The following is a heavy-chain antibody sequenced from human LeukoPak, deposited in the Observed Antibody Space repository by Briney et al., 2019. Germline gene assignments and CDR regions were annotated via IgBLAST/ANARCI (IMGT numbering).Heavy chain of an antibody. J-gene: IGHJ4*02. V-gene: IGHV3-23*01. Sequence: PGGSLRLSCAASGFTFSSYAMSWVRQAPGKGLEWVSTISGNGRSTYYGDSVKGRFTISRDNSKNTLSLQMNSLRAEDTAVYYCTKGTIWLPFDYWGQGTLVTVSS. CDR3: TKGTIWLPFDY. CDR2: ISGNGRST. D-gene: IGHD5-18*01. CDR1: GFTFSSYA.